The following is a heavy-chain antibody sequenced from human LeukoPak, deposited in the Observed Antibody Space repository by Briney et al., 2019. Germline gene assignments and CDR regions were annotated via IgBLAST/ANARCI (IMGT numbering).Heavy chain of an antibody. CDR1: GFTFSSYW. CDR2: INSDGSNT. Sequence: GGSLRLSCAASGFTFSSYWMHWVRQAPGKGLVWVSRINSDGSNTNYADSVKGRFTISRDNAKNTLYLQMNSPRAEDTAVYYCARDHTRVHYYDSSGYYYDGAFDIWGQGTMVTVSS. V-gene: IGHV3-74*01. D-gene: IGHD3-22*01. CDR3: ARDHTRVHYYDSSGYYYDGAFDI. J-gene: IGHJ3*02.